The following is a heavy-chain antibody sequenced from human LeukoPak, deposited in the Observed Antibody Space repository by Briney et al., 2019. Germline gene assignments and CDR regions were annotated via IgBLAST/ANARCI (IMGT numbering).Heavy chain of an antibody. J-gene: IGHJ4*02. CDR1: GYTFNNYY. CDR3: ARVVGRRIDFDY. CDR2: INPNSGDT. Sequence: ASVKVSCKASGYTFNNYYMHWVRQAPGQGLEWMGWINPNSGDTNSAQKFQGRVTMTRDTSISTVYMELSRLRSDDTAVYYCARVVGRRIDFDYWGQGTLVTVSS. V-gene: IGHV1-2*02. D-gene: IGHD2-15*01.